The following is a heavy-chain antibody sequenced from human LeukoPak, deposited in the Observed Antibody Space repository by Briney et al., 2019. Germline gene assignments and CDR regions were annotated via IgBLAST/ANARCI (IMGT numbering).Heavy chain of an antibody. D-gene: IGHD6-13*01. CDR1: GDSISGHY. Sequence: SETLSLTCTVSGDSISGHYWSWVRQPPGKGLEWIGEIYHSGSTNYNPSLKSRVTISVDKSKNQFSLKLSSVTAADTAVYYCARVKQQLVWAWFDPWGQGTLVTVSS. V-gene: IGHV4-4*02. CDR2: IYHSGST. CDR3: ARVKQQLVWAWFDP. J-gene: IGHJ5*02.